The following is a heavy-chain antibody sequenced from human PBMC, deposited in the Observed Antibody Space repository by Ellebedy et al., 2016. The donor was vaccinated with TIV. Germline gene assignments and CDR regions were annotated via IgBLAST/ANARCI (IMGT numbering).Heavy chain of an antibody. CDR3: ATDGSYGDYRSPTHAFVI. Sequence: GESLKISCAASGFSFRSYWMSWLRQAPGKGLEWVANINQGGSEKYYVDSVKGRFTISRDNAKNSLYLQMNSLRAEDAAVYYCATDGSYGDYRSPTHAFVIWGQGTVVTVSS. CDR1: GFSFRSYW. V-gene: IGHV3-7*01. J-gene: IGHJ3*02. D-gene: IGHD4-17*01. CDR2: INQGGSEK.